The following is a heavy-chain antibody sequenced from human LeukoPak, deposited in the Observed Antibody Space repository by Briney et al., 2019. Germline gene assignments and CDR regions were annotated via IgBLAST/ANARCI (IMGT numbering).Heavy chain of an antibody. V-gene: IGHV4-39*07. CDR3: ARVVRYSSSSTGYYCMDV. J-gene: IGHJ6*03. D-gene: IGHD6-6*01. CDR1: GDSITSSSYY. Sequence: SETLSLTCTVSGDSITSSSYYWGWIRQPPGKGLEWLGTIYYRGTTYYNPSLKSRVTISVDTSKNQFSLKLSSVTAADTAVYYCARVVRYSSSSTGYYCMDVWGKGTTVTVSS. CDR2: IYYRGTT.